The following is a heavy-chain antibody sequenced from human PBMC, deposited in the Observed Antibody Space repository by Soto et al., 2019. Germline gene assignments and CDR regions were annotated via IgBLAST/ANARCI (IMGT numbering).Heavy chain of an antibody. D-gene: IGHD6-6*01. CDR1: GFTFSDYY. Sequence: GGSLRLSCAASGFTFSDYYMGWIRQAPGEGLEWVSYISSSSSYTNYADSVKGRFTISRDNAKNSLYLQINSLRADVTAVYYCSTDSYFTLKLVRFDYWGLGTLVTVSS. J-gene: IGHJ4*01. V-gene: IGHV3-11*06. CDR3: STDSYFTLKLVRFDY. CDR2: ISSSSSYT.